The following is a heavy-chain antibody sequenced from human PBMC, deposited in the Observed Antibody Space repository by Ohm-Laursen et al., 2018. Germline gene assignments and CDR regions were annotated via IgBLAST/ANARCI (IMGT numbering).Heavy chain of an antibody. Sequence: SSLRLSCSASGFTFDEYAMNWVRQAPGKGLEWVSGISWNSGSRGYADSVKGRFTISRDNAKNSLYLQMNSLRAEDTALYYCAKGGGEAYYYYGMDVWGQGTTVTVSS. CDR3: AKGGGEAYYYYGMDV. J-gene: IGHJ6*02. CDR1: GFTFDEYA. V-gene: IGHV3-9*01. D-gene: IGHD3-10*01. CDR2: ISWNSGSR.